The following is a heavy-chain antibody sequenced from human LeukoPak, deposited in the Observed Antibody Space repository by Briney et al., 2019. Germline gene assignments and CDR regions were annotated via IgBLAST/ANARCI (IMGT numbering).Heavy chain of an antibody. Sequence: GGSLRLSCAASGFAFSGYWMNWVRQAPGKGLEWVANIKGDGSEKYYVDSVKGRFTIFRDNAKNSLYLQMNSLRGEDTAVYYCARHSSGPTKFDYWGQGTLVTVSS. V-gene: IGHV3-7*01. CDR2: IKGDGSEK. CDR1: GFAFSGYW. J-gene: IGHJ4*02. D-gene: IGHD6-25*01. CDR3: ARHSSGPTKFDY.